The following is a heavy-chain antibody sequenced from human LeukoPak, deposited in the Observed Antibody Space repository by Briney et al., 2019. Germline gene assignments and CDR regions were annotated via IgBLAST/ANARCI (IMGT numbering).Heavy chain of an antibody. CDR1: GFTFSDHY. J-gene: IGHJ4*02. CDR3: TRDLPGANDFWHAFTD. V-gene: IGHV3-72*01. Sequence: QSGGSLRLSCAASGFTFSDHYMDWVRQAPGKGLEWVGRTRNQVNSYTTEYAASVKGRFTISRDDSKNSLYLQMNSLKIEDTAVYYCTRDLPGANDFWHAFTDWGQGTLVTVSS. D-gene: IGHD3-3*01. CDR2: TRNQVNSYTT.